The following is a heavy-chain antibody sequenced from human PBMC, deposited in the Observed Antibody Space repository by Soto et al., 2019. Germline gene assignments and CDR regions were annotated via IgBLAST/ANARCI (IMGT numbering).Heavy chain of an antibody. V-gene: IGHV3-30*18. CDR2: ISDGGSNK. Sequence: GGSLRLSCGASGFTFSTYGMHWVRQAPGKGLEWVAVISDGGSNKYYADSVKGRSIISRDNSKNTLYLQMNSLGAEDTAVYYCAKDVSVAAADYYFDYWGQGTLVTVSS. CDR1: GFTFSTYG. J-gene: IGHJ4*02. D-gene: IGHD6-13*01. CDR3: AKDVSVAAADYYFDY.